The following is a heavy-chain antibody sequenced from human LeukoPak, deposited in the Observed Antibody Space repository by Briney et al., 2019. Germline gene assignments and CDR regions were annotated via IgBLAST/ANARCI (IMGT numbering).Heavy chain of an antibody. CDR3: ARVGQLRHFDY. V-gene: IGHV3-7*01. Sequence: QAGGSLRLSCAASGFTFSSYAMHWVRQAPGKGLEWVANIKQDGSEKYYVDSVKGRFTISRDNAKNSLYLQMNSLRAEDTAVYYCARVGQLRHFDYWGQGTLVTVSS. CDR1: GFTFSSYA. D-gene: IGHD6-6*01. J-gene: IGHJ4*02. CDR2: IKQDGSEK.